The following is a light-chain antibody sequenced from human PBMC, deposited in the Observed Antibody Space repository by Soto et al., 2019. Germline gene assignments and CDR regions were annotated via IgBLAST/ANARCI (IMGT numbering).Light chain of an antibody. J-gene: IGKJ3*01. Sequence: EIVLTQSPGTLSLSPGERATLSCRASQSVSSSYLAWYQQKPGQAPRLLIYGASSRATGIADRFSGSGSGTDFTLTISRLEPEDSALYYCQQYGSSSFTFGPGTKVDIK. V-gene: IGKV3-20*01. CDR3: QQYGSSSFT. CDR1: QSVSSSY. CDR2: GAS.